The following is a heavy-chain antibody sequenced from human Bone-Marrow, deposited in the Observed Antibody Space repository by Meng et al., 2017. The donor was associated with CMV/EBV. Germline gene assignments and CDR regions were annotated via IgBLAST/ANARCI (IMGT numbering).Heavy chain of an antibody. V-gene: IGHV4-34*01. CDR1: GWSFSDSF. D-gene: IGHD6-19*01. J-gene: IGHJ5*02. CDR3: ARSGGAVFS. Sequence: QVQLQRWGAGRLTASETLSLSCGFYGWSFSDSFWPWIRQPPGKGLGWSWEINHFGTTDYNPSLKRPVAMSVDTSKNQFPLNLTSVTAADTAVYFCARSGGAVFSWGQGTLVTVSS. CDR2: INHFGTT.